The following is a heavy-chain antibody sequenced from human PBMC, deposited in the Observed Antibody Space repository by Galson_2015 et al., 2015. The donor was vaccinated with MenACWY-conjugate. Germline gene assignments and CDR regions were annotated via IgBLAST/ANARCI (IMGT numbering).Heavy chain of an antibody. Sequence: QSGAEVKKPGESLRISCRTSGYSFTTFWIAWVRQTPGKGLEWPGRVDPSDSYTDYNPSFQGHVTVSADRSSTTAYLQWNNLKASDSAIYYCTRLGFSASRSYSISDYWGQGSLVTVSS. J-gene: IGHJ4*02. CDR3: TRLGFSASRSYSISDY. CDR1: GYSFTTFW. V-gene: IGHV5-10-1*01. CDR2: VDPSDSYT. D-gene: IGHD3-10*01.